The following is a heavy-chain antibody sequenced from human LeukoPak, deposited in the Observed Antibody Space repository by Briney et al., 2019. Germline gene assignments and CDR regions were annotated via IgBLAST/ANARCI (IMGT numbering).Heavy chain of an antibody. CDR1: GGSISTYY. D-gene: IGHD4-17*01. CDR3: ARGSDFGDC. CDR2: IYISGTT. Sequence: PSETLSLTCTVSGGSISTYYWSWIRQPPGKGLEWIGYIYISGTTNYNPSLKSRVTMSVDTSKNQLSMKLCSVTAADTAVYYCARGSDFGDCWGQGTLVTVSS. J-gene: IGHJ4*02. V-gene: IGHV4-59*01.